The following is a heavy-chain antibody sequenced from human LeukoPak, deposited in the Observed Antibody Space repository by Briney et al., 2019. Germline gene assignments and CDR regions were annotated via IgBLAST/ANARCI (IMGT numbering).Heavy chain of an antibody. V-gene: IGHV1-18*04. J-gene: IGHJ4*02. CDR1: GYNFDRYG. D-gene: IGHD2-2*01. CDR3: ARDLEHCRNIICSNSAY. Sequence: AASVKVSCKGSGYNFDRYGVNWVRQAPGQGLEWAGWISTYNGNTFYAQKFEGRVSMTTDTSTNTVYMDLRSLRSDDTAVYYCARDLEHCRNIICSNSAYWGQGTLVTVSP. CDR2: ISTYNGNT.